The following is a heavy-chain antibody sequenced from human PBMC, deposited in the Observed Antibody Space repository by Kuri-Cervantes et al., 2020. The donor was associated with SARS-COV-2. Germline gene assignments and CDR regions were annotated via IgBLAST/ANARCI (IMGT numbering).Heavy chain of an antibody. CDR2: IYYSGST. J-gene: IGHJ3*02. CDR3: ARVVSRTIFGVVKPDAFDI. CDR1: GGSFSGFY. D-gene: IGHD3-3*01. Sequence: SETLSLTCAVYGGSFSGFYWSWIRQAPGKGLEWIGSIYYSGSTYYNPSLKSRVTISVDTSKNQFSLKLSSVTAADTAVYYCARVVSRTIFGVVKPDAFDIWGQGTMVTVSS. V-gene: IGHV4-34*01.